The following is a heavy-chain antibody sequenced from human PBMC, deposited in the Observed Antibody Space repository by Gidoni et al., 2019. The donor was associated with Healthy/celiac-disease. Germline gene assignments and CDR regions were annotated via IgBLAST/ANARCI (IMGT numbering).Heavy chain of an antibody. J-gene: IGHJ4*02. CDR2: ISYDGSNK. D-gene: IGHD6-13*01. CDR3: ARVAESSWYLDY. Sequence: QVQLVESGGGVVQPGRSLRLACAASGFTFSSYAMHWVRQAPGKGLEWVAVISYDGSNKYYADSVKGRFTISRDNSKNTLYLQMNSLRAEDTAVYYCARVAESSWYLDYWGQGTLVTVSS. V-gene: IGHV3-30-3*01. CDR1: GFTFSSYA.